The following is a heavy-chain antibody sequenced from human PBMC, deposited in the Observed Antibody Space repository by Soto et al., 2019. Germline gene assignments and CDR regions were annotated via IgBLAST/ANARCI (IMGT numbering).Heavy chain of an antibody. Sequence: LRLSCAASGFTFSSYSMHWVRQAPGKGLEWVAVISYDGSNKYYADSVKGRFTISRDNSKNTLYLQMNSLRAEDTAVYYCAREEGTAMVPDYFDYWGQGTLVTVSS. J-gene: IGHJ4*02. D-gene: IGHD5-18*01. CDR3: AREEGTAMVPDYFDY. V-gene: IGHV3-30-3*01. CDR1: GFTFSSYS. CDR2: ISYDGSNK.